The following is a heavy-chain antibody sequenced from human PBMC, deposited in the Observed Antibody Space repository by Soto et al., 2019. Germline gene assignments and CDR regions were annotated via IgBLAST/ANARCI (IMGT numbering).Heavy chain of an antibody. CDR1: GFTFSSYA. Sequence: QVQLVESGGGAVQPGRSLRLSCAASGFTFSSYAMHCVRQAPGKGLEWGAVISSDGNNKNQPDSVKGRFSIARDNTKNTMSLQRNSPRAEDTAVYYCAKPGDYLDSWGQGNLVTVSS. J-gene: IGHJ4*02. V-gene: IGHV3-30*18. CDR2: ISSDGNNK. CDR3: AKPGDYLDS.